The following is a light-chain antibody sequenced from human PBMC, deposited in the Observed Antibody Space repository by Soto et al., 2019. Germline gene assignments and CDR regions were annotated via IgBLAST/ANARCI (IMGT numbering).Light chain of an antibody. CDR2: AVS. J-gene: IGLJ2*01. V-gene: IGLV2-8*01. CDR3: QSYDSSLTNAV. Sequence: QSALTQPPSASGSPGQSVTISCTGTSSDVGAYKYVSWYQQHPGKAPKLMIYAVSERPSGVPDRFSGSKSGTSVSLAITGLRGEDEADYHCQSYDSSLTNAVFGGGTKVTVL. CDR1: SSDVGAYKY.